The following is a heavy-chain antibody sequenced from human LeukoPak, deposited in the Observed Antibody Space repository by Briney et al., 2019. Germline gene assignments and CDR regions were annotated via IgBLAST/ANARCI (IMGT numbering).Heavy chain of an antibody. CDR1: GYTFTGYY. Sequence: ASVKVSCKASGYTFTGYYMHWVRQAPGQGLEWMGWINPNSGGTNYAQKLQGRVTMTRDTSISTAYMELSRLRSDDTAVYYCARGYSSGWYGPPRFFDYWGQGTLVTVSS. J-gene: IGHJ4*02. D-gene: IGHD6-19*01. CDR3: ARGYSSGWYGPPRFFDY. V-gene: IGHV1-2*02. CDR2: INPNSGGT.